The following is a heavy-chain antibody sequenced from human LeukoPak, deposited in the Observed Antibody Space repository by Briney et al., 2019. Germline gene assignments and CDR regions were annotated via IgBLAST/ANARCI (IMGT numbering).Heavy chain of an antibody. CDR1: GFTFSIYW. CDR3: ARAPSEIGGYYPEYFRH. D-gene: IGHD3-22*01. Sequence: GGSLRLSCAAYGFTFSIYWMHWVRQAPEKGLVWVSRTKSDGSTNYEDSVKGRFTISRDNAKNTVSLQMNSLRAEDTGVYYCARAPSEIGGYYPEYFRHWGQGTLVTVSS. V-gene: IGHV3-74*01. CDR2: TKSDGST. J-gene: IGHJ1*01.